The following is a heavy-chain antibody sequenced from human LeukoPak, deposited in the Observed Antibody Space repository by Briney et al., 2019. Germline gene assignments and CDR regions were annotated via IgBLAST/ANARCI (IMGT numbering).Heavy chain of an antibody. CDR2: IRSKAYGGTT. V-gene: IGHV3-49*04. CDR3: TRVMLGDIGETNYFDY. D-gene: IGHD3-10*02. CDR1: GFTFGDYA. J-gene: IGHJ4*02. Sequence: GGSLRLSCTASGFTFGDYAMSWVRQAPGKGLEWVGFIRSKAYGGTTEYAASVKGRFTISRDDSKSIAYLQMNSLKTEDTAVYYCTRVMLGDIGETNYFDYWGQGTLVTVSS.